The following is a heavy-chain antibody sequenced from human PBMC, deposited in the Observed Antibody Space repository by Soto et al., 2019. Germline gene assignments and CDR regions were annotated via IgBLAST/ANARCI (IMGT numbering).Heavy chain of an antibody. CDR1: GGSISSSYW. CDR2: IYHSGST. D-gene: IGHD3-22*01. Sequence: QVQLQESGPGLVKPSGTLSLTCAVSGGSISSSYWWSWVRQPPGKGLEWIGEIYHSGSTNYNPSRKGRVTISVDTTKTQFSLKLSSVTAADTAVYYCARRRITMIVVVFDAFDIWGQGTMVTVSS. J-gene: IGHJ3*02. V-gene: IGHV4-4*02. CDR3: ARRRITMIVVVFDAFDI.